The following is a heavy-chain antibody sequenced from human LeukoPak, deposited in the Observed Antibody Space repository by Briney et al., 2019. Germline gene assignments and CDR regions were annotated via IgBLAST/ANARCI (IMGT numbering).Heavy chain of an antibody. V-gene: IGHV3-74*01. CDR3: ARDSRITIFGVVIRPLDY. D-gene: IGHD3-3*01. Sequence: GGSLRLSCAASGFTFSSYWMHWVPQAPGKGLVWVSRINSDGSSTSYADSVKGRFTISRDNAKNTLYLQMNSLRAEDTAVYYCARDSRITIFGVVIRPLDYWGQGTLVTVSS. CDR1: GFTFSSYW. CDR2: INSDGSST. J-gene: IGHJ4*02.